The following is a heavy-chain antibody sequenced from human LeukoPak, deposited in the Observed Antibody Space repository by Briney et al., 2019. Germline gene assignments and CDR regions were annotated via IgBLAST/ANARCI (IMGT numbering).Heavy chain of an antibody. CDR1: GYTFTGYY. J-gene: IGHJ3*02. CDR3: ARGNPQQQLVPNDAFDI. D-gene: IGHD6-13*01. Sequence: ASVKVSCKASGYTFTGYYMHWVRQAPGQGLEWMGWINPNSGGTNYAQKFQGRVTMTRDTSISTAYMELSRLRSDDTAVYYCARGNPQQQLVPNDAFDIWGQGTMVTVSS. CDR2: INPNSGGT. V-gene: IGHV1-2*02.